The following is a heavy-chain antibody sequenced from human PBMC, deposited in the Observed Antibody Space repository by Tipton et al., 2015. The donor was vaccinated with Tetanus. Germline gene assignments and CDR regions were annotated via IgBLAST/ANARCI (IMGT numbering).Heavy chain of an antibody. Sequence: TLSLTCAVYGASFSDYYWSWIRQAPGKGLEWIGEINHSGNTNHNPSLKSRVTLSVDTSKNQFSLKLNSVTAADTAMYYCMTVNFPNYYLYGMDVWCQGTTVTVSS. J-gene: IGHJ6*02. D-gene: IGHD1-1*01. CDR1: GASFSDYY. CDR2: INHSGNT. V-gene: IGHV4-34*01. CDR3: MTVNFPNYYLYGMDV.